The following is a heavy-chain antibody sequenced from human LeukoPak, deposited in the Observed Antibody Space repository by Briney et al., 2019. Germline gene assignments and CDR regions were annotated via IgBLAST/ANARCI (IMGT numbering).Heavy chain of an antibody. D-gene: IGHD3-10*01. CDR1: GFIFDDYA. V-gene: IGHV3-9*01. Sequence: PGRSLRLSCAASGFIFDDYAMHWVRQAPGKGLEWFSGISWNSGSLAYADSVKGRFTISRDNAKNSLYLLMNSLRTEDTALYYCARGLGGDQGYFDLWGRGTLATVSS. J-gene: IGHJ2*01. CDR3: ARGLGGDQGYFDL. CDR2: ISWNSGSL.